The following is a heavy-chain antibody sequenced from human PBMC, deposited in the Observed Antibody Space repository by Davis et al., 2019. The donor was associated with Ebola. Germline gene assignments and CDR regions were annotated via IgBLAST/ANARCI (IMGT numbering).Heavy chain of an antibody. CDR3: ARESEALDA. V-gene: IGHV3-53*04. Sequence: GESLKISCAPSGFIVSNNDMTWVRQAPGKGLEWVSVIHSGGATYYADSVQGRFTISRNNRKNTLYLQMNSLRAEDTAVYYCARESEALDAWGQGTTVTVSS. CDR1: GFIVSNND. J-gene: IGHJ6*02. CDR2: IHSGGAT.